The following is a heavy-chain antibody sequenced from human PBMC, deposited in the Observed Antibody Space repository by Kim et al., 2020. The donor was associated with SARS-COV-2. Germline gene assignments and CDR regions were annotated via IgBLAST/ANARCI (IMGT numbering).Heavy chain of an antibody. J-gene: IGHJ5*02. CDR1: GGSFSGYY. CDR2: INHSGST. CDR3: ARGMTGYYPNWFDP. D-gene: IGHD3-9*01. Sequence: SETLSLTCAVYGGSFSGYYWSWIRQPPGKGLEWIGEINHSGSTNYNPSLKSRVTISVDTSKNQFSLKLSSVTAADTAVYYCARGMTGYYPNWFDPWGQGTLVTVSS. V-gene: IGHV4-34*01.